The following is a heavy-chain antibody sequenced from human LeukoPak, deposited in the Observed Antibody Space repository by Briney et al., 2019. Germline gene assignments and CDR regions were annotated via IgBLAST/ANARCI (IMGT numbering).Heavy chain of an antibody. V-gene: IGHV3-15*01. Sequence: PGGSLRLSCAASGFTFSSYAMSWVRQAPGKGLEWVGRIKSKTDGGTTDYAAPVKGRFTISRDDSKNTLYLQMNSLKTEDTAVYYCTTGSIRWLVSYYWGQGTLVTVSS. CDR1: GFTFSSYA. CDR2: IKSKTDGGTT. J-gene: IGHJ4*02. D-gene: IGHD6-19*01. CDR3: TTGSIRWLVSYY.